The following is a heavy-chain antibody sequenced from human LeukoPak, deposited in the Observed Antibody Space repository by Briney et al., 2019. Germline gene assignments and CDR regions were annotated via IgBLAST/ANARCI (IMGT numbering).Heavy chain of an antibody. Sequence: SETLSLTCSAAGGSIRNYYWSWIRQPPQKGLEWIGYIFYTRATIYSPSLESRVFISVDTSKNQLSLKLTSVTAADTAIYYCARHDDYPGFGRGFDPWGQGTLVIVSS. D-gene: IGHD1-1*01. CDR3: ARHDDYPGFGRGFDP. J-gene: IGHJ5*02. CDR2: IFYTRAT. V-gene: IGHV4-59*08. CDR1: GGSIRNYY.